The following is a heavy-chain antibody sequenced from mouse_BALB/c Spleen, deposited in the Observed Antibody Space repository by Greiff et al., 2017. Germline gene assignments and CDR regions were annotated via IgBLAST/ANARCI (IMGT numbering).Heavy chain of an antibody. CDR1: GYTFTIYY. V-gene: IGHV1S56*01. D-gene: IGHD2-1*01. CDR3: ARTGYGNYAGDFDY. Sequence: QVQLKESGPELVKPGASVRISCKASGYTFTIYYIHWVKQRPGQGLEWIGWIYPGNVNTKYNEKFKGKATLTADKSSSTAYMQLSSLTSEDSAVYFCARTGYGNYAGDFDYWGQGTTLTVSS. CDR2: IYPGNVNT. J-gene: IGHJ2*01.